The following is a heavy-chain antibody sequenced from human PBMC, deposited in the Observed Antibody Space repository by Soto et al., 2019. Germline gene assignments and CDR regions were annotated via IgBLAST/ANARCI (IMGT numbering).Heavy chain of an antibody. CDR1: GGSFTSNNW. J-gene: IGHJ4*02. CDR2: IYRTGST. D-gene: IGHD1-7*01. CDR3: ASRDPGTSVDY. V-gene: IGHV4-4*02. Sequence: TLSLTCAVSGGSFTSNNWWTWVRQPPGQGLEWIGEIYRTGSTNYNPSLKSRVTISLDKSEKQISLKVTSLTAADTAVYYCASRDPGTSVDYWGQGTLVTVS.